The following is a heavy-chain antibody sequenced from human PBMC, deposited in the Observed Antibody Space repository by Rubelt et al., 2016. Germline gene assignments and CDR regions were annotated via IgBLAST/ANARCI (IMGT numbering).Heavy chain of an antibody. Sequence: QVQLQESGPGLVKPSETLSLTCTVSGGSISSYYWGWVRQPPGKGLEWIGSIYYSWSTHYNPSLKTRVTMSVDTSRNPFSLNLSSVPAAGTAGYYWARGHSPVFALPLRPAWFDPWGQGTRVTVSS. CDR3: ARGHSPVFALPLRPAWFDP. CDR2: IYYSWST. D-gene: IGHD2-15*01. CDR1: GGSISSYY. V-gene: IGHV4-39*01. J-gene: IGHJ5*02.